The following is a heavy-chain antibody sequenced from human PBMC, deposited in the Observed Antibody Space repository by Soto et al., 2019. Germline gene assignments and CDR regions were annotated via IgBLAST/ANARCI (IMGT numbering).Heavy chain of an antibody. J-gene: IGHJ6*02. CDR2: INPNSGGT. D-gene: IGHD6-13*01. CDR1: GYTFTGYY. CDR3: ARGIAAAAARGMDV. V-gene: IGHV1-2*04. Sequence: QVQLVQSGAEVKKPGASVKVSCKASGYTFTGYYMHWVRQAPGQGLEWMGWINPNSGGTNYAQKFQGWVTMPRHTSISTAYRELSRLRSDDTAVYYCARGIAAAAARGMDVWGQGTTVTVSS.